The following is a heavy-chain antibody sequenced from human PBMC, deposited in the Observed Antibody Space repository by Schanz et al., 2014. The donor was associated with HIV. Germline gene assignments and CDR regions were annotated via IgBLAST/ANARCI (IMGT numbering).Heavy chain of an antibody. V-gene: IGHV1-46*01. D-gene: IGHD1-26*01. CDR3: ARVRYSGSYYNY. J-gene: IGHJ4*02. Sequence: QVQLVQSGAEVKKPGASVKVSCKASGYTFTSYYMHWVPQAPGQGLEWMGIINPSGGSTSYAQKFQGRVTITADESTSTAYMELSSLRSEDTAVYYCARVRYSGSYYNYWGQGTLVTVSS. CDR1: GYTFTSYY. CDR2: INPSGGST.